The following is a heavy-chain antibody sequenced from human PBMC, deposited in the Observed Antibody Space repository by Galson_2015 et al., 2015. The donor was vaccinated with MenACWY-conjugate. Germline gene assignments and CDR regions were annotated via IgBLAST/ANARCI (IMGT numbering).Heavy chain of an antibody. Sequence: SLRLSCAASGFTFSSYVMHWVRQAPGKGLEWVAVISEDGNNKNYADSVKGRFTISRDNSENTLYLQMNTLRAEDTAVYYCAREGNDYDVWSTYYYYFDYWGQGTPVTVSS. D-gene: IGHD3-3*01. V-gene: IGHV3-30-3*01. CDR1: GFTFSSYV. CDR2: ISEDGNNK. J-gene: IGHJ4*02. CDR3: AREGNDYDVWSTYYYYFDY.